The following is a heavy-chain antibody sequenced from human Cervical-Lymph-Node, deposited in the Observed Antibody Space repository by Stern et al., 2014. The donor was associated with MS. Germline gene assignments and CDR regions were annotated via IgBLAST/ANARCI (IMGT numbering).Heavy chain of an antibody. CDR3: ARETIYPGSSWFDP. Sequence: QVQLQESGPGLVKPSQTLSLTCTVSGGSISSGSYYWSWIRQPAGKGLEWIGRIYTSGSTNYNPSLKSRVTLSVETSKNQFSLKLSSVTAADTAVYYCARETIYPGSSWFDPWGQGTLVTVSS. CDR1: GGSISSGSYY. CDR2: IYTSGST. J-gene: IGHJ5*02. D-gene: IGHD3-10*01. V-gene: IGHV4-61*02.